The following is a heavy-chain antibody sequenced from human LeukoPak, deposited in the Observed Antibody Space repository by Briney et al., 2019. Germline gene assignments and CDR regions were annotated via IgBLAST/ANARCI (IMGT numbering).Heavy chain of an antibody. CDR2: TNPSGGST. D-gene: IGHD3-22*01. V-gene: IGHV1-46*01. Sequence: ASVKVSCKASGYTFTSYYMHWVRQAPGQGLEWMGITNPSGGSTSYAQKFQGRVTMTRDMSTSTVYMELSSLRSEDTAVYYCARAEYYYDSSGYNFDYWGQGTLVTVSS. CDR3: ARAEYYYDSSGYNFDY. J-gene: IGHJ4*02. CDR1: GYTFTSYY.